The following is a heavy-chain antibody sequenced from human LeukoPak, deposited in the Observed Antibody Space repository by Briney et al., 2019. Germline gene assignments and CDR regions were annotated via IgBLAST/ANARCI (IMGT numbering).Heavy chain of an antibody. Sequence: GGSLRLSCAASGFTFSTFAMSWVRQAPGKGLERVSMISGSGGGTYYADSVKGRFTISRDNSKNTLYLQMNSLRAEFTAIYFCAKNKGAGSYYGYSFDYWGQGTLVTVSS. CDR2: ISGSGGGT. CDR1: GFTFSTFA. V-gene: IGHV3-23*01. D-gene: IGHD1-26*01. CDR3: AKNKGAGSYYGYSFDY. J-gene: IGHJ4*02.